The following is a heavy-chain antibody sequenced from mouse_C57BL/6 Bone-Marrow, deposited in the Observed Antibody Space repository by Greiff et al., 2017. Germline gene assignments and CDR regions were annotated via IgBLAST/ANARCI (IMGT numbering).Heavy chain of an antibody. D-gene: IGHD1-1*02. J-gene: IGHJ1*03. CDR1: GFNITDYY. CDR2: IDPADGDT. V-gene: IGHV14-1*01. CDR3: ARGVATLFDV. Sequence: VQLQQPGAELVRPGASVKLSCTASGFNITDYYMHWVKQRPGQGLEWIGVIDPADGDTKYDPKFKGKATLTVDTSSSTAYLQPSSLTSEDPAVYYCARGVATLFDVWGTGTTVTVSS.